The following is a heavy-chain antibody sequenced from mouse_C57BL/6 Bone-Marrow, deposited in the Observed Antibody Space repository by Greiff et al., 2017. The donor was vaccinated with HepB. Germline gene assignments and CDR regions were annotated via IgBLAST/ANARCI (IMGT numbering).Heavy chain of an antibody. V-gene: IGHV1-5*01. CDR2: IYPGNSDT. CDR3: TSPFYYGTYFDY. D-gene: IGHD1-1*01. J-gene: IGHJ2*01. Sequence: EVKVEESGTVLARPGASVKMSCKTSGYTFTSYWMHWVKQRPGQGLEWIGAIYPGNSDTSYNQKFKGKAKLTAVTSASTAYMELSSLTNEDSAVYYCTSPFYYGTYFDYWGQGTTLTVSS. CDR1: GYTFTSYW.